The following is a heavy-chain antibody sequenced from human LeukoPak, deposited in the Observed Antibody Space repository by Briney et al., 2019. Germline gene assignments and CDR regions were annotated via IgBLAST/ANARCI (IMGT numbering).Heavy chain of an antibody. J-gene: IGHJ4*02. CDR3: ARDLERGYFDY. CDR2: SYSGGST. V-gene: IGHV3-53*01. D-gene: IGHD3-10*01. Sequence: GGSLRLSCRASGFTVSSNYMSWVRQAPGKGLEWVSVSYSGGSTYYADSVKGRFTISRDNSKNTLYLQMNSQRAEDTAVYYCARDLERGYFDYWGQGTLVTVSS. CDR1: GFTVSSNY.